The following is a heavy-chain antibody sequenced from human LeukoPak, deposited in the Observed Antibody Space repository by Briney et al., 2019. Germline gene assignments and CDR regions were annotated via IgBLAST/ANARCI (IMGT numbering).Heavy chain of an antibody. CDR1: GFTFDDYT. CDR2: MSWDGGST. V-gene: IGHV3-43*01. Sequence: HPGGSLRLSCAASGFTFDDYTMHWVRQAPGKGLEWVSLMSWDGGSTYYADSVKGRFTISRDNSKNSLYLQINSLRTEDTALYYCARGRGGLVGYYFDYWGQGTLVTVSS. J-gene: IGHJ4*02. D-gene: IGHD2-15*01. CDR3: ARGRGGLVGYYFDY.